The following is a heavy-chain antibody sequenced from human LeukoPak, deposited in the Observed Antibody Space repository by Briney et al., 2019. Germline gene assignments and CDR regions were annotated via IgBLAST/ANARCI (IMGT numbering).Heavy chain of an antibody. D-gene: IGHD6-6*01. V-gene: IGHV5-51*01. J-gene: IGHJ4*02. CDR2: IYPGDSDT. CDR1: GYSFTSYW. Sequence: GESLKISCKGSGYSFTSYWIGWVRQMPGKGLEWTGIIYPGDSDTRYSPSFQGQVTISADKSISTAYLQWSSLKASDTAMYYCARHGDSSSSGVDYWGQGTLVTVSS. CDR3: ARHGDSSSSGVDY.